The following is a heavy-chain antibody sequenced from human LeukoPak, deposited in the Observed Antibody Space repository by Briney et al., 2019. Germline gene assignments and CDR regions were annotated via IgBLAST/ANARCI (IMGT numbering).Heavy chain of an antibody. V-gene: IGHV1-8*01. Sequence: GASVKVSCKASGYTFTSYDINWVRQATGQGLEWMGWMNPNSGNTGYAQKFQGRVTMTRNTSISTAYMELSSLRSEDTAVYYCARGGGITIFGVVIIGWFDPWGQGTLVTVSS. CDR1: GYTFTSYD. CDR2: MNPNSGNT. CDR3: ARGGGITIFGVVIIGWFDP. J-gene: IGHJ5*02. D-gene: IGHD3-3*01.